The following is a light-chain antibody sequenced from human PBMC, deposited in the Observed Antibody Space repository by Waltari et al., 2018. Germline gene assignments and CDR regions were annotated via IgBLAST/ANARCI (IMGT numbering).Light chain of an antibody. Sequence: QSALTQPASVSGSPGQSITITCTGSSADVGGYNLVSWYQHPPGQAPGLLVYEVNERPSGFPSRFSGSKSGHTASLTLSGLQIEDEADYYCCSYGGVNTLGVLFGGGSKLTV. V-gene: IGLV2-23*02. CDR2: EVN. J-gene: IGLJ2*01. CDR1: SADVGGYNL. CDR3: CSYGGVNTLGVL.